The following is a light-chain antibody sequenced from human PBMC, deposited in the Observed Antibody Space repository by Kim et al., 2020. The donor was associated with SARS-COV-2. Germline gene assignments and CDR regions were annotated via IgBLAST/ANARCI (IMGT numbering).Light chain of an antibody. CDR2: GAS. J-gene: IGKJ2*01. CDR3: QQYNNWPEYT. Sequence: EIVMTQSPATLSVSPGERATLSCRASQSVSSNLAWYQQKPGQAPRLLIYGASTRATGIPARFSGSGSGTEFTLTISSLQSEDFAVYYWQQYNNWPEYTFGQGTKLEI. V-gene: IGKV3-15*01. CDR1: QSVSSN.